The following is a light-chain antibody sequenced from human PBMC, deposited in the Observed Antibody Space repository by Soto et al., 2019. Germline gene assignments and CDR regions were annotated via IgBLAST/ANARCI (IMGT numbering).Light chain of an antibody. CDR1: QSVRSSY. CDR3: QQYGTSPRT. CDR2: GVS. V-gene: IGKV3-20*01. Sequence: EIVLTQSPGTLSLSPGERATLSCRASQSVRSSYLAWYQQKLGQAPRLLIYGVSNRATGIPDRFSGSGSGTDFTLTISRLESEDFAVYYCQQYGTSPRTFGQGTRLDIK. J-gene: IGKJ5*01.